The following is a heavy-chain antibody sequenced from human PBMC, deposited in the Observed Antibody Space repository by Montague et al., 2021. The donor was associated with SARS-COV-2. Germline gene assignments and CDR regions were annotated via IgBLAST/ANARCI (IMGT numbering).Heavy chain of an antibody. D-gene: IGHD2-21*01. J-gene: IGHJ4*02. V-gene: IGHV3-53*01. CDR2: IYSGGST. Sequence: CLRLSCAASGFAVSSNYMSWVRQAPGKGLEWVSVIYSGGSTYYADSVKGRFTISRDNSKNTLYLQMNSLRAEDTAVYYCARIPYGDVIWGQGTLVTVSS. CDR1: GFAVSSNY. CDR3: ARIPYGDVI.